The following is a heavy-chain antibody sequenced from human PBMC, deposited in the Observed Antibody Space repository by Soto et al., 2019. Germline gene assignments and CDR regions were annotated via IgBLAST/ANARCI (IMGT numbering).Heavy chain of an antibody. CDR2: MNPNSGNT. CDR3: ARVDYDSSGYYWRAFDI. V-gene: IGHV1-8*01. J-gene: IGHJ3*02. D-gene: IGHD3-22*01. Sequence: ASVKVSCKASGYTFTSYDINWVRQATGQGLEWMGWMNPNSGNTGYAQKFQGRVTMTRNTSISTAYMELSSLISEDSAVYYCARVDYDSSGYYWRAFDIWGQGTMVTVSS. CDR1: GYTFTSYD.